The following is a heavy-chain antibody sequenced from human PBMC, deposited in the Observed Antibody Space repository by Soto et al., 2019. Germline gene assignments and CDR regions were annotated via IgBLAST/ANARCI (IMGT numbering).Heavy chain of an antibody. J-gene: IGHJ4*02. CDR1: GFSFSGYW. CDR2: ITSAGTYT. D-gene: IGHD2-15*01. CDR3: TRALDGRIPTAF. Sequence: EGQRVESGGGLVQPGGSLRLSCAASGFSFSGYWMHGVRQVPGQAPTWVSRITSAGTYTASADSVRGRFTISKDNASNNLYLQMNSLRVEATAVYYCTRALDGRIPTAFWGQGTLVPVSS. V-gene: IGHV3-74*01.